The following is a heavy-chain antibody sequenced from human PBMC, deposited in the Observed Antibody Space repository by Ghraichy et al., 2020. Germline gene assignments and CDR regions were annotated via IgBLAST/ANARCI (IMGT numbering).Heavy chain of an antibody. CDR2: IGIAGDP. CDR3: VRQCTELRDKLYYYYGMDV. Sequence: GGSLRLSCAASGFTFSNCDMHWVRQVTGKGLQLVSGIGIAGDPHYLDSVKGRFTISRENAKNSLYLQMNSLRAGDSAVYFCVRQCTELRDKLYYYYGMDVWGQGTTVTVSS. J-gene: IGHJ6*02. V-gene: IGHV3-13*05. CDR1: GFTFSNCD. D-gene: IGHD2-15*01.